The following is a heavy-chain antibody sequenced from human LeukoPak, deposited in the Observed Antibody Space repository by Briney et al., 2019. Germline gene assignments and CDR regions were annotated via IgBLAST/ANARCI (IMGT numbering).Heavy chain of an antibody. J-gene: IGHJ6*02. CDR1: GFTFSSYG. CDR3: AREAVMGSGTNNYYYYCGMDV. V-gene: IGHV3-33*01. CDR2: IWYDGSKI. D-gene: IGHD1-14*01. Sequence: GGSLRLYCAASGFTFSSYGMHWVRQAPGKGLEGVTVIWYDGSKIYYADCGKGRFTISRDNSKNTLDLQMNSLRAEDTAVYYCAREAVMGSGTNNYYYYCGMDVWGQGTTVTVSS.